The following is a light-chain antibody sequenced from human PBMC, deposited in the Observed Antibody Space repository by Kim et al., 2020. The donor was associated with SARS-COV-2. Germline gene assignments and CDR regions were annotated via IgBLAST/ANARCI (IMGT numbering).Light chain of an antibody. V-gene: IGLV2-14*01. CDR2: DVS. Sequence: QSALTQPASVSGSPGQSITISCTGTSSDVGGYNYVSWYQQHPGKAPKLMIYDVSKRPSGVSNRFSGSKSGNTASLTISGLQAEDEADYYFSSYTSSSTLTFGGGTQLTVL. J-gene: IGLJ3*02. CDR3: SSYTSSSTLT. CDR1: SSDVGGYNY.